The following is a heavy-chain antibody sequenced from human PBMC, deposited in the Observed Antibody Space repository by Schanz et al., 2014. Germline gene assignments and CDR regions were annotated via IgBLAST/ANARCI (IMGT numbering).Heavy chain of an antibody. CDR3: ARDYYDSSGYYYCDY. J-gene: IGHJ4*02. V-gene: IGHV1-69*04. CDR2: IIPILGIA. D-gene: IGHD3-22*01. Sequence: QVQVVQSGAEVKKPGSSVKVSCKASGGTFSSYTINWVRQAPGQGLEWMGRIIPILGIATYAQKFQGRLTITADKSTSTAYMELSSLRSEDTAMYYCARDYYDSSGYYYCDYWGQGTLVTVSS. CDR1: GGTFSSYT.